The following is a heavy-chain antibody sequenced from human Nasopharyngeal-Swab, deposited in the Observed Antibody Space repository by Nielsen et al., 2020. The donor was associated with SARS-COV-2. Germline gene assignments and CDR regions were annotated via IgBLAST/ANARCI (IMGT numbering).Heavy chain of an antibody. CDR1: GGSISSSSYY. D-gene: IGHD1-26*01. V-gene: IGHV4-39*01. Sequence: GSLRLSCTVSGGSISSSSYYWGWIRQPPGKGLEWIGSIYYSGSTYYNPSLKSRVTISVDTSKNQFSPKLSSVTAADTAVYYCARHASGSYYPGVAGNWFDPWGQGTLVTVSS. CDR3: ARHASGSYYPGVAGNWFDP. J-gene: IGHJ5*02. CDR2: IYYSGST.